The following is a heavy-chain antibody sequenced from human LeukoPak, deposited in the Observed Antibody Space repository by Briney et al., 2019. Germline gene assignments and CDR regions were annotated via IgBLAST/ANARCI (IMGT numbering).Heavy chain of an antibody. CDR2: IYYSGST. J-gene: IGHJ5*02. Sequence: PSETLSLTCTVSGVSIINTDYYWSWIRQPPGKGLEWIGYIYYSGSTAYTPSLKSRVTISIDRSKNQFSLKLSSVTAADTAVYYCARDELIAAAGTYWFDPWGQGTLVTVSS. V-gene: IGHV4-30-2*01. CDR1: GVSIINTDYY. CDR3: ARDELIAAAGTYWFDP. D-gene: IGHD6-13*01.